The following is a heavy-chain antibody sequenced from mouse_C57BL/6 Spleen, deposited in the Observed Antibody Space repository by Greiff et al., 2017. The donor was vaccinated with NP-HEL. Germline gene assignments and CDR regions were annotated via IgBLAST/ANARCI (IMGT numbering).Heavy chain of an antibody. D-gene: IGHD1-1*02. Sequence: EVKLQESGPGLVKPSQSLSLTCSVTGYSITSGYYWNWIRQFPGNKLEWMGYISYDGSNNYNPSLKNRISITRDTSKNQFVLKLNSVTTEDTATYYCARVPGREDWYFDVWGTGTTVTVSS. CDR2: ISYDGSN. J-gene: IGHJ1*03. V-gene: IGHV3-6*01. CDR3: ARVPGREDWYFDV. CDR1: GYSITSGYY.